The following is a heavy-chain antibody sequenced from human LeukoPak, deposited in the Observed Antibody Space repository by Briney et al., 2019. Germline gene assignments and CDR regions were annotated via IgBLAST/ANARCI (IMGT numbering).Heavy chain of an antibody. CDR2: INPSGGST. D-gene: IGHD6-19*01. Sequence: GASVKVSCKASGYTFTRHYIQWVRQAPGQGLEWMGIINPSGGSTSYAQKFQGRVTLTRDTSTSTVYMELSNLRSEDTAVYYCARERGVAVAGEGVDPWGQGTLVTVSS. CDR1: GYTFTRHY. J-gene: IGHJ5*02. V-gene: IGHV1-46*01. CDR3: ARERGVAVAGEGVDP.